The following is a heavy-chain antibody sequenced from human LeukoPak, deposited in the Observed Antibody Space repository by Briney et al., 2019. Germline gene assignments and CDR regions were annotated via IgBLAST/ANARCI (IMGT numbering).Heavy chain of an antibody. CDR3: AKDIRAGSRDGYTLFDY. CDR1: GFTLNDYA. CDR2: ISVDCGIT. V-gene: IGHV3-43*02. D-gene: IGHD5-24*01. J-gene: IGHJ4*02. Sequence: GXXLRLSCAASGFTLNDYAMNWVGQAQGKGVEWVSLISVDCGITYYSASVKGRFTISRDNSKNSLYLQMNSLRTEDTALYYCAKDIRAGSRDGYTLFDYWGQGTLVTVSS.